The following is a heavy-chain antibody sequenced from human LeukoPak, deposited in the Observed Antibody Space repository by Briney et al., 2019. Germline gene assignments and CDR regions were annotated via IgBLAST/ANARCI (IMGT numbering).Heavy chain of an antibody. V-gene: IGHV4-4*02. D-gene: IGHD7-27*01. CDR2: IYYSGSN. CDR1: GGSISSSNW. J-gene: IGHJ2*01. Sequence: SGTLSLTCAVSGGSISSSNWWTWVRQPPGKGLEWIGEIYYSGSNNYNPSLKSRATISVDKSKNQFSLNVNSVTAADTAVYYCARSSNWGSDWYFDLWGRGTLVTVSS. CDR3: ARSSNWGSDWYFDL.